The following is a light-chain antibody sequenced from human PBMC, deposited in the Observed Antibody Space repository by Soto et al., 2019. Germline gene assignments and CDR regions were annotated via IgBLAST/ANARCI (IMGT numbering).Light chain of an antibody. CDR1: QSVSSN. Sequence: EIVMTQFPATLAVSPGERATLSCRASQSVSSNLAWYQQRPGQAPRLLIYGASTRATGIPARLSGSGSGTEFTLTISSLQSEDFALYYCQQYNDWWTFGQGTKVDIK. CDR3: QQYNDWWT. J-gene: IGKJ1*01. CDR2: GAS. V-gene: IGKV3-15*01.